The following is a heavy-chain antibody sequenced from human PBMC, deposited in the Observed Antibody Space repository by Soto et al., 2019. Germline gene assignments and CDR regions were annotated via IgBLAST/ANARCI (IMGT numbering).Heavy chain of an antibody. V-gene: IGHV3-9*01. CDR1: GFTFDDYA. D-gene: IGHD6-19*01. CDR3: AKDIRGNSGRGASFDY. J-gene: IGHJ4*02. Sequence: EVQLVESGGGLVQPGRSLRLSCAASGFTFDDYAMHWVRQAPGKGLEWVSGISWNSGSIGYADSVKGRFTISRDNAKNSLYLQMNSLRAEDTALYYCAKDIRGNSGRGASFDYWGQGTLVTVSS. CDR2: ISWNSGSI.